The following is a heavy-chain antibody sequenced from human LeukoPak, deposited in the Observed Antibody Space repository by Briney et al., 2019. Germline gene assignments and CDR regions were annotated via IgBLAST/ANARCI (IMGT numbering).Heavy chain of an antibody. J-gene: IGHJ3*02. CDR3: ARDLVTVTKGFDI. CDR1: GDSFSSHY. D-gene: IGHD4-17*01. V-gene: IGHV4-59*11. CDR2: ISHIGRT. Sequence: SESLSLTCAVSGDSFSSHYWTWIRQSPGTGLEWIGYISHIGRTNYNPSLKSRVTISIDTSKNQFSLKLRSVTAADTAVYYCARDLVTVTKGFDIWGQGTMVTVSS.